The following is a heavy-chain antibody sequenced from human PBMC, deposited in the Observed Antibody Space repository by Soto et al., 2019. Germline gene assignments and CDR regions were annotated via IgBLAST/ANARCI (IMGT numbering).Heavy chain of an antibody. CDR1: GFTFSSYG. CDR2: ISYDGSNK. CDR3: AKAPAGGGYYGYGMDV. V-gene: IGHV3-30*18. D-gene: IGHD3-3*01. J-gene: IGHJ6*02. Sequence: WGSLRLSCAASGFTFSSYGMHWVRQAPGKGLEWVAVISYDGSNKYYADSVKGRFTISRDNSKNTLYLQMNSLRAEDTAVYYCAKAPAGGGYYGYGMDVWGQGTTVTVSS.